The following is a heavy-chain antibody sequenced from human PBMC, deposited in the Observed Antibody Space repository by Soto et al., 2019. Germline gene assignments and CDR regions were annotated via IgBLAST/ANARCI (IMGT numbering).Heavy chain of an antibody. CDR1: GGFTISSVYY. V-gene: IGHV4-39*01. Sequence: PSETLSLTCAVSGGFTISSVYYWDWIRQPPGKGLEWIGYIYHTGSTSYNPSLKSRVTISVDSSNIQFSLKLTSVTAADTAVYYCARHTGQLSPFDTWGLGTLVTVSS. J-gene: IGHJ5*02. D-gene: IGHD2-2*01. CDR3: ARHTGQLSPFDT. CDR2: IYHTGST.